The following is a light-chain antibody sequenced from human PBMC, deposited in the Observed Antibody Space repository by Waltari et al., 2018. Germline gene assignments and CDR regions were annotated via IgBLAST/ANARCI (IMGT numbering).Light chain of an antibody. CDR3: QQYYSIPLT. CDR1: PRVLYSAHNKDY. J-gene: IGKJ4*01. CDR2: WAS. V-gene: IGKV4-1*01. Sequence: DIVMTQSPDPLAVSLGERATINCKSSPRVLYSAHNKDYLAWYQQKPGQPAKLLIYWASTREFGVPDRFSGSGSGTDFTLTISSLQAEDVAVYYCQQYYSIPLTFGGGTKVEIK.